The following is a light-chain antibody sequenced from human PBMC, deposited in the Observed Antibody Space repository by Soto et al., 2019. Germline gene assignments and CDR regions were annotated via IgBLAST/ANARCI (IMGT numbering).Light chain of an antibody. CDR3: QQYAISPWT. CDR1: QSVSSSY. V-gene: IGKV3-20*01. Sequence: EIVLTQSPGTLSLSPGERATLSCRASQSVSSSYLAWYQQKPGQAPRLLIYGASSRATGIPDRFSGSGSGTDFTLTISRLEPEDCAVYYCQQYAISPWTFGQGTKVQIK. CDR2: GAS. J-gene: IGKJ1*01.